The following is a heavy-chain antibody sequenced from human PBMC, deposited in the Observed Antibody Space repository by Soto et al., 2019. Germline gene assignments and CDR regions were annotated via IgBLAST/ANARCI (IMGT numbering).Heavy chain of an antibody. Sequence: QVQLQESGPGLVKPSQTLSLTCTVSGGSISSGGYYWSWIRQHPGKGLEWIGYIYYSGSTYYNPSSKGQVTISVAPSKTRSPLNLGPVTAAAPAVYSCAGAPQGIAEEGWSAPGGQGTWVPVS. J-gene: IGHJ5*02. CDR1: GGSISSGGYY. CDR2: IYYSGST. V-gene: IGHV4-31*01. CDR3: AGAPQGIAEEGWSAP. D-gene: IGHD6-13*01.